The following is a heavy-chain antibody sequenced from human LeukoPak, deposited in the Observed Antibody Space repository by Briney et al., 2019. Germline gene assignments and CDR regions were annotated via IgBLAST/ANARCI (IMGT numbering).Heavy chain of an antibody. Sequence: SETLSLTCAVSGGSISSGGYSWSWIRQPPGKGLEWIGYIYHSGSTYYNPSLKSRVTISVDRSKNQFSLKLTSVTAADTAVYYCARGTRSSGLFYWGQGTLVIVSS. CDR2: IYHSGST. CDR1: GGSISSGGYS. J-gene: IGHJ4*02. V-gene: IGHV4-30-2*01. D-gene: IGHD3-10*01. CDR3: ARGTRSSGLFY.